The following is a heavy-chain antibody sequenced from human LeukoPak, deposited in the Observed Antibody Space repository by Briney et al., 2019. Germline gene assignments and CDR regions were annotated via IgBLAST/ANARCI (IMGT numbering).Heavy chain of an antibody. Sequence: SVKISCKASGGTFSSYAISWVRQAPGQGLEWMGRIIPIFGTANYAQKFQGRVTITTDESTSTAYMELSSLRSEDTAVYYCAVIGYCSGGSCTDYWGQGTLVTVSS. J-gene: IGHJ4*02. CDR2: IIPIFGTA. CDR1: GGTFSSYA. CDR3: AVIGYCSGGSCTDY. D-gene: IGHD2-15*01. V-gene: IGHV1-69*05.